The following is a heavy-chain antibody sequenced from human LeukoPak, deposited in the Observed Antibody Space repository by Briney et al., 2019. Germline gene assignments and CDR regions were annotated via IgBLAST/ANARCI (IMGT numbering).Heavy chain of an antibody. CDR2: ISGSGGST. CDR1: RFTLNTYA. J-gene: IGHJ4*02. D-gene: IGHD3-22*01. V-gene: IGHV3-23*01. Sequence: GGSLRLSCAASRFTLNTYAMSWVRQAPGKGLEWVSAISGSGGSTYYADAVKGRFTISRDNSKNTLYLQMNSLRAEDTAVYYCAKESIMVIDYFDYWGQGTLVTVSS. CDR3: AKESIMVIDYFDY.